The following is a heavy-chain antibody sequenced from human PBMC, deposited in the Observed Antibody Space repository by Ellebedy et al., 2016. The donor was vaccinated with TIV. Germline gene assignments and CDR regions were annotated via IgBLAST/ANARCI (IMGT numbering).Heavy chain of an antibody. J-gene: IGHJ6*02. Sequence: GGSLRLXCAASGFTFSNAWMSWVRQAPGKGLEWVGRIKSKTDGGTTDYAAPVKGRFTISRDDSKNTLYLQMNSLKTEDTAVYYCTAVDTAMVVVFGMDVWGQGTTVTVSS. CDR3: TAVDTAMVVVFGMDV. V-gene: IGHV3-15*01. CDR2: IKSKTDGGTT. D-gene: IGHD5-18*01. CDR1: GFTFSNAW.